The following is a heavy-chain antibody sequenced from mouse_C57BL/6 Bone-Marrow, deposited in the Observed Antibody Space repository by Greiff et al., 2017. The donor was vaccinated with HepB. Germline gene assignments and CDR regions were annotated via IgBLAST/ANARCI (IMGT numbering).Heavy chain of an antibody. CDR3: ARDRLKAWFAY. V-gene: IGHV5-4*01. J-gene: IGHJ3*01. CDR1: GFTFSSYA. Sequence: EVKVEESGGGFVKPGGSLKLSCAASGFTFSSYAMSWVRQTPEKRLEWVATISDGGSYTYYPDNVKGRFTISRDNANNNLYLQMSHLKSEDTAMYYCARDRLKAWFAYWGQGTLVTVSA. CDR2: ISDGGSYT.